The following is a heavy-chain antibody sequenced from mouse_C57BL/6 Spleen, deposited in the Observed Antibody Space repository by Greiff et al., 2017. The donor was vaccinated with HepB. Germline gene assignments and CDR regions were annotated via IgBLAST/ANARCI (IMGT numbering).Heavy chain of an antibody. D-gene: IGHD4-1*01. J-gene: IGHJ4*01. CDR2: IYPGDGDT. CDR1: GYAFSSYW. Sequence: QVQLQQSGAELVKPGASVKISCKASGYAFSSYWMNWVKQRPGKGLEWIGQIYPGDGDTNYNGKFKGKATLTADKSSSTAYMQLSSLTSEDSAVYFCARKGTGTYEMDYWGQGTSVTVSS. V-gene: IGHV1-80*01. CDR3: ARKGTGTYEMDY.